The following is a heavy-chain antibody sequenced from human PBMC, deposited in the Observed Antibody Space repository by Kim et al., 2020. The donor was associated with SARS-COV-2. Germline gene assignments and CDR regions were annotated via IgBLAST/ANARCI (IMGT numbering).Heavy chain of an antibody. CDR2: ISWNSGSI. Sequence: GGSLRLSCAASGFTFDDYAMHWVRQAPGKGLEWVSGISWNSGSIGYADSVKGRFTISRDNAKNSLYLQMNSLRAEDTALYYCAKEAYTGTFGYGMDVWGQGTTGTVSS. V-gene: IGHV3-9*01. D-gene: IGHD3-16*01. CDR3: AKEAYTGTFGYGMDV. CDR1: GFTFDDYA. J-gene: IGHJ6*02.